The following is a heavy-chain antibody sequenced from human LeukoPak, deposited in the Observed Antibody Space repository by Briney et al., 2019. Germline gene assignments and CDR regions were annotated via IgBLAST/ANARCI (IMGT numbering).Heavy chain of an antibody. D-gene: IGHD6-25*01. V-gene: IGHV1-2*02. CDR1: GYTFTGYY. CDR2: INPNSGGT. J-gene: IGHJ5*02. CDR3: ARDRVAAAVGTNWFDP. Sequence: GASVKVSCKASGYTFTGYYMHWVRQAPGQGLEWMGWINPNSGGTNYAQKFQGRVTMTRDTSISTAYMELSRLRSDDTAVYYCARDRVAAAVGTNWFDPWGQGTLVTVSS.